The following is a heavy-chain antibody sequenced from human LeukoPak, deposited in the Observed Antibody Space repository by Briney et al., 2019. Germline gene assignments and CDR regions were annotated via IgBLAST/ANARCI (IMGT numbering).Heavy chain of an antibody. CDR3: ARAPGRGPQIQRYMDV. CDR1: GGTFSSYA. J-gene: IGHJ6*03. V-gene: IGHV1-69*05. CDR2: IIPIFGTA. D-gene: IGHD1-26*01. Sequence: ASVKVSCKASGGTFSSYAISWVRQAPGQGLEWMGGIIPIFGTANYAQKFQGRVTITTDESTSTAYMELSSLRSEDTAVYYCARAPGRGPQIQRYMDVWGKGATVTVSS.